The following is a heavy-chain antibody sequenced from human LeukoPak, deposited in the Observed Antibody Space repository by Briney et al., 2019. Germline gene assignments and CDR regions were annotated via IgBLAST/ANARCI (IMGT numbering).Heavy chain of an antibody. CDR3: AKTLWWFGGRFYFDY. V-gene: IGHV3-23*01. J-gene: IGHJ4*02. CDR1: GFTFSSYA. D-gene: IGHD3-10*01. Sequence: GGSLTLSCAASGFTFSSYAMSWVRQAPGKGLEWVSAISCSGGSTYYAGSVKGRFTISRDNSKNTLYLQMNSLRAEDTAVYYCAKTLWWFGGRFYFDYWGQGTLVTVSS. CDR2: ISCSGGST.